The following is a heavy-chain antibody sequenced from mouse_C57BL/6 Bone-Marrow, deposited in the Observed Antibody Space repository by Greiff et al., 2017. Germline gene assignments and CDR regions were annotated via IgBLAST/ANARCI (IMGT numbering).Heavy chain of an antibody. J-gene: IGHJ4*01. Sequence: EVQGVESGEGLVKPGGSLKLSCAASGFTFSSYAMSWVRQTPEKRLEWVAYISSGGDYIYYADTVKGRFTISRDNARNTLYLQMSSLKSEDTAMYYCTRDGELGRAMDYWGQGTSVTVSS. CDR1: GFTFSSYA. CDR2: ISSGGDYI. D-gene: IGHD4-1*01. CDR3: TRDGELGRAMDY. V-gene: IGHV5-9-1*02.